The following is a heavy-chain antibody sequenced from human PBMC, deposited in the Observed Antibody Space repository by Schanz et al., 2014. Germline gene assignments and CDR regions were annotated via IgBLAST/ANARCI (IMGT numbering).Heavy chain of an antibody. Sequence: QVQLVQSGAEVKKPGASVKVSCKASGGTFSSSTLTWVRQAPGQGLEWMGKINPSSGTTRIAQNFQGRLTVTRDTSTSTVNMELSSLRSEDTAVYYCARAPVTVGPYHYYMDVWGKGTTVTVSS. V-gene: IGHV1-46*01. J-gene: IGHJ6*03. CDR1: GGTFSSST. D-gene: IGHD4-17*01. CDR2: INPSSGTT. CDR3: ARAPVTVGPYHYYMDV.